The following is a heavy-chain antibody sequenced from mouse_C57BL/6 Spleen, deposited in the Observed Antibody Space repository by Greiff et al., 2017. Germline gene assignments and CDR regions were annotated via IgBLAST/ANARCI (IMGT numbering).Heavy chain of an antibody. CDR1: GYTFTSYW. D-gene: IGHD1-1*01. V-gene: IGHV1-50*01. CDR2: IDPSDSYT. Sequence: QVQLQQPGAELVKPGASVKLSCKASGYTFTSYWMQWVKQRPGQGLEWIGEIDPSDSYTNYNQKFKGKATLTVDTSSRTAYMQLSSLTSEDSAVYYCARSAHYYGSRDWYFDVWGTGTTVTVSS. J-gene: IGHJ1*03. CDR3: ARSAHYYGSRDWYFDV.